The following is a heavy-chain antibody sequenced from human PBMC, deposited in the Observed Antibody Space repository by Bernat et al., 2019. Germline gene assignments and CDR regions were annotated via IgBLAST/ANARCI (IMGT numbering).Heavy chain of an antibody. D-gene: IGHD3-9*01. J-gene: IGHJ4*02. Sequence: EVQLLESRGGLVQPGGSLRLSCAASGFTFSSYAMSWVRQAPGEGLEWVSAISSSGGSTYYADSVKGRFTISRDNSKNTLYLQMNSLRAEDTAVYYCAKDFLTGRRASFDYWGQGTLVTVSS. V-gene: IGHV3-23*01. CDR3: AKDFLTGRRASFDY. CDR2: ISSSGGST. CDR1: GFTFSSYA.